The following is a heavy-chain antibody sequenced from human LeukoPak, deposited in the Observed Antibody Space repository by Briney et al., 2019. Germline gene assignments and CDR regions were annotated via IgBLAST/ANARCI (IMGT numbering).Heavy chain of an antibody. CDR1: GFTFSSYA. D-gene: IGHD2-2*01. CDR3: AKGLGYCSSTSCPSWGY. V-gene: IGHV3-23*01. Sequence: PGGSLRLSCAASGFTFSSYAMSWVRQAPGKGLEWVSAISGSGGSTYYADSVKGRFTISRDNSKNTLYLQMNSLRAEDTAVYYCAKGLGYCSSTSCPSWGYCGQGTLVTVSS. CDR2: ISGSGGST. J-gene: IGHJ4*02.